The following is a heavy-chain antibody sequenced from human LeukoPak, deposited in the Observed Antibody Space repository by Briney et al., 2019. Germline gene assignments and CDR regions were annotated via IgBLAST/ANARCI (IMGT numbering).Heavy chain of an antibody. CDR1: GFTFSGSW. CDR2: VATGGTGP. D-gene: IGHD4-23*01. V-gene: IGHV3-74*01. J-gene: IGHJ5*02. Sequence: PGGSLRLSSAPSGFTFSGSWMHWVRQAPGKGLVWVSRVATGGTGPSYADSVKGRFTISRDNAKNTLYLQMNSLSAEDTAVYFCARDMGPYGGSPGASWGQGTLVTVSS. CDR3: ARDMGPYGGSPGAS.